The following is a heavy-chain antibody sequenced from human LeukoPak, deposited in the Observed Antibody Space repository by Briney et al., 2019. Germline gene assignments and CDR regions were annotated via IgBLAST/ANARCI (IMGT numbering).Heavy chain of an antibody. D-gene: IGHD2-15*01. CDR2: INPKSVGI. Sequence: ASVTVSCTASGYTFTGYYMHWVRQAPGQGLEWMGWINPKSVGINYAQKFQGRVTMTRDTSISTPYMDLSSLRSDDTAVYYCARGSYSHGAFDIWGQGTMVTVSS. V-gene: IGHV1-2*02. CDR1: GYTFTGYY. J-gene: IGHJ3*02. CDR3: ARGSYSHGAFDI.